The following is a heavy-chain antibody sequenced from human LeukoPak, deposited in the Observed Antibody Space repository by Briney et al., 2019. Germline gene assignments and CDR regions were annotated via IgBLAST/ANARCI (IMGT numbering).Heavy chain of an antibody. CDR2: IYYSGST. V-gene: IGHV4-31*03. CDR1: GGSISSGGYY. J-gene: IGHJ5*02. CDR3: ARVGTDYGASVNWFDP. Sequence: SETLSFTCTVSGGSISSGGYYWSWIRQHPGKGLEWIGYIYYSGSTYYNPSLKSRVTISVDTSKNQFSLKLSSVTAADTAVYYCARVGTDYGASVNWFDPWGQGTLVTVSS. D-gene: IGHD4/OR15-4a*01.